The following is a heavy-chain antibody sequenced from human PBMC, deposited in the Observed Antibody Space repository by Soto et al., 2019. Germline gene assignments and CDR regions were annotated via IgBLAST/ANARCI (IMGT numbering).Heavy chain of an antibody. D-gene: IGHD3-22*01. V-gene: IGHV4-4*02. Sequence: SETLSLTCAVSGGSISSSNWWSWVRQPPGKGLEWIGEIYHSGSTNYNPSLKSRVTISVDKSKNQFSLKLSSVTAADTAVYYCAERATYYYDSSCYYFPDYFQHWGQGTLVTVSS. CDR2: IYHSGST. CDR1: GGSISSSNW. J-gene: IGHJ1*01. CDR3: AERATYYYDSSCYYFPDYFQH.